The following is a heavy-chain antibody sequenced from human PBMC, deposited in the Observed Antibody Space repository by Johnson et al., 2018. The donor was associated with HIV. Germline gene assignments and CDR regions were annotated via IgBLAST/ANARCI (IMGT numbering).Heavy chain of an antibody. D-gene: IGHD3-10*01. J-gene: IGHJ3*02. CDR3: GKARSSGSGAFDI. Sequence: QVQLVESGGGVVQPGGSLRLSCAASGFTFSSYGMHWVRQAPGKGLEWVAFIRYDGSNKYYADSVKGRFTISRDNSKNTLYLQMNSLRAEDTAVYYCGKARSSGSGAFDIWGQGTMVPVSS. CDR1: GFTFSSYG. V-gene: IGHV3-30*02. CDR2: IRYDGSNK.